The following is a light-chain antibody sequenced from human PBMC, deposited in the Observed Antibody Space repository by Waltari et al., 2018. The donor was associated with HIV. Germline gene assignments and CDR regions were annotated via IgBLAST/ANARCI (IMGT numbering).Light chain of an antibody. Sequence: QSALTQPPPASGSPGQSVAISCTGTSSDIGAYNFVSWYQQQPGSAPKLIIFEVTKRPTGVPDRFSGSKSGNAATLTVSGLLPEDDADYYCSSYAGSNRFVVFGGGTRLTVL. J-gene: IGLJ2*01. CDR2: EVT. V-gene: IGLV2-8*01. CDR1: SSDIGAYNF. CDR3: SSYAGSNRFVV.